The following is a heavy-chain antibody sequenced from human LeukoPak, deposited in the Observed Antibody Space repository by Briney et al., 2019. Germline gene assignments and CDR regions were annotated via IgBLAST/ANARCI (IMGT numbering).Heavy chain of an antibody. CDR3: AKGPYSSGWYRSAEYFQH. CDR2: IRYDGSNK. D-gene: IGHD6-19*01. Sequence: GGSLRLSCAASGFTFSSYSMHWVRQAPGKGLEWVAFIRYDGSNKYYADSVKGRFTISRDNSKNTLYLQMNSLRAEDTAVYYCAKGPYSSGWYRSAEYFQHWGQGTLVTVSS. J-gene: IGHJ1*01. CDR1: GFTFSSYS. V-gene: IGHV3-30*02.